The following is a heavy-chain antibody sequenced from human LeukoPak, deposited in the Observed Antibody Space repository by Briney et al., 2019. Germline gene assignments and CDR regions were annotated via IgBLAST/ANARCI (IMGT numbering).Heavy chain of an antibody. CDR1: GGSISSYY. D-gene: IGHD7-27*01. CDR3: ARGTGETYYYYYMDV. J-gene: IGHJ6*03. CDR2: IYYRGIT. Sequence: SETLSLTCTVAGGSISSYYWNWIRQPPGKGLEWIGYIYYRGITNYNPSLESRVTISVDTSKDQFSLRLSSVTAADTAIYYCARGTGETYYYYYMDVWGKGTTVTVSS. V-gene: IGHV4-59*01.